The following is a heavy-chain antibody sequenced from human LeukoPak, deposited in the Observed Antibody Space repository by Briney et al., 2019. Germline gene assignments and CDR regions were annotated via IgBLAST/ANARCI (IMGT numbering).Heavy chain of an antibody. D-gene: IGHD4-17*01. V-gene: IGHV3-23*01. CDR2: IRGRGDGT. J-gene: IGHJ3*01. CDR3: GRDPNGDYVGAFEF. Sequence: GGSLRLSCVGSGFTFSNFAMTWVRQAPGKGLEWVSSIRGRGDGTSYADSVKGRFTTSRDNSKNTLYLQMDSLRAEDTAMYYCGRDPNGDYVGAFEFWGQGTLVTVSS. CDR1: GFTFSNFA.